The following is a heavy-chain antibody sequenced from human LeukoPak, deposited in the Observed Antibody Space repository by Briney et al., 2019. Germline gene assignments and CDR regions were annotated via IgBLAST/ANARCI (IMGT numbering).Heavy chain of an antibody. V-gene: IGHV4-38-2*01. Sequence: SETLSLTCAVSSYSISRGYYCGWIRQPPGKGLEWIGSIYYSGSTYYNPTLKSRVTIFVDTSKNQFSLKLSSVTAADTAVYYCATPYSGGYQGLDIWGHGTMVTVSS. CDR1: SYSISRGYY. CDR3: ATPYSGGYQGLDI. CDR2: IYYSGST. J-gene: IGHJ3*02. D-gene: IGHD1-26*01.